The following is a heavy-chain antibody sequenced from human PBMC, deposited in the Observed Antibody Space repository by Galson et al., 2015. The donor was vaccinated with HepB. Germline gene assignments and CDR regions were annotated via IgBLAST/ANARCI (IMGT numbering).Heavy chain of an antibody. J-gene: IGHJ3*02. CDR1: GFTVSSNY. Sequence: SLRLSCAASGFTVSSNYMSWVRQAPGKGLEWVSVIYSGGSTYYADSVKGRFTISRDNSKNTLYLQMNSLRAEDTAVYYCAREGPGQAYYYDSSGHLGAFDIWGQGTMVTVSS. D-gene: IGHD3-22*01. CDR2: IYSGGST. V-gene: IGHV3-53*01. CDR3: AREGPGQAYYYDSSGHLGAFDI.